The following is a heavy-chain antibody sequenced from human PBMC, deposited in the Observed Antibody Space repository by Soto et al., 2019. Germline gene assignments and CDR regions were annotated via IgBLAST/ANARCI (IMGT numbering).Heavy chain of an antibody. V-gene: IGHV4-61*01. Sequence: SETLSLTCTVSGGSVTSGNDYWSWIRQPPGKGLEWIGYIYHSGSTNYNPSFKSRLTISGDTSKNQVSLKLTSVTAADTAVYYCARGGYSEYFRYSGQGTLLTV. CDR2: IYHSGST. D-gene: IGHD5-18*01. CDR1: GGSVTSGNDY. J-gene: IGHJ1*01. CDR3: ARGGYSEYFRY.